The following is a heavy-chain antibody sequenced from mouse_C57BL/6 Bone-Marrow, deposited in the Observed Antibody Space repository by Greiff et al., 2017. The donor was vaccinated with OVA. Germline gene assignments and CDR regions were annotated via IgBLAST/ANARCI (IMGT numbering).Heavy chain of an antibody. Sequence: VQLKESGGDLVKPGGSLKLSCAASGFTFSSYGMSWVRQTPDKRLEWVATISSGGSYTYYPDSVKGRFTISRDNAKNTLYLQRSSLKAEDTAMYYCARRGGVAFDYWGQGNTLTVSS. CDR3: ARRGGVAFDY. J-gene: IGHJ2*01. V-gene: IGHV5-6*01. D-gene: IGHD1-1*01. CDR1: GFTFSSYG. CDR2: ISSGGSYT.